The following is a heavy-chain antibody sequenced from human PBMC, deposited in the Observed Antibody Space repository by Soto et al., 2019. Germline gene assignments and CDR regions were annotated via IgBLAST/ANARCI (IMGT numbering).Heavy chain of an antibody. V-gene: IGHV1-18*01. CDR3: ARGYCSGGNCYSGMDV. D-gene: IGHD2-15*01. Sequence: QVQLVQSGAEMKKPGASVKVSCKASGFFFTNFGISWVRQAPGQGLEWMGWIGGNIGDTKYAQKFQGRVTITADEPTSTAFMELSSLKSDDTAVFYCARGYCSGGNCYSGMDVWGQGTMVTVSS. CDR2: IGGNIGDT. J-gene: IGHJ6*02. CDR1: GFFFTNFG.